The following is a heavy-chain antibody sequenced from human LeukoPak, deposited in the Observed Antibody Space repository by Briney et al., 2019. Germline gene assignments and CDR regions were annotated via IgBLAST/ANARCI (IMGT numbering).Heavy chain of an antibody. V-gene: IGHV4-59*12. CDR2: IYYSGST. CDR3: ARGPAMGATYFER. D-gene: IGHD1-26*01. CDR1: GGSISSYY. Sequence: SETLSLTCTVSGGSISSYYWSWIRQPPGKGLEWIGYIYYSGSTNYNPSLKSRVTISVDTSKNQFSLKLSSVTAADTAIYYCARGPAMGATYFERWGQGILVTVSS. J-gene: IGHJ4*02.